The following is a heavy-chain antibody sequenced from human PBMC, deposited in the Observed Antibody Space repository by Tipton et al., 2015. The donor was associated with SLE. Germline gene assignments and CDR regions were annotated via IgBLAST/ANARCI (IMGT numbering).Heavy chain of an antibody. CDR1: GDSISSGAYY. J-gene: IGHJ4*02. Sequence: TLSLTCSVSGDSISSGAYYWGWIRQHPGKGLEWIGYIYNLGNTYYNPSLKSRLAISIDTSKNQFSLKLTSVTAADTAVYYCARHRRITLLRGLILPYWGQGTPVTVSS. V-gene: IGHV4-31*03. D-gene: IGHD3-10*01. CDR2: IYNLGNT. CDR3: ARHRRITLLRGLILPY.